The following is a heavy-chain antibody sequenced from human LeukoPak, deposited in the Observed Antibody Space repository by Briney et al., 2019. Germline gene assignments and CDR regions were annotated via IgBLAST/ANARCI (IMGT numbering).Heavy chain of an antibody. CDR1: GFTFSSYS. J-gene: IGHJ3*02. CDR2: ISSSSSYI. CDR3: ARDPRVVSGAFDI. V-gene: IGHV3-21*01. D-gene: IGHD2-21*01. Sequence: GGALRLSCAASGFTFSSYSMNWVRQAPGRGLEWVSSISSSSSYIYYADSVKGRFTISRDNAKNSLYLQMNSLRAEDTAVYYCARDPRVVSGAFDIWGQGTMVTVSP.